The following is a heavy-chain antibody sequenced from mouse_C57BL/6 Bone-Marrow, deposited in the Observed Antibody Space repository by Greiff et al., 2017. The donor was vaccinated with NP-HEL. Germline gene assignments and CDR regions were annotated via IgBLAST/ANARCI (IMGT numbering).Heavy chain of an antibody. CDR1: GYSITSGYY. CDR3: ARSITTVVATKDY. CDR2: ISYDGSN. D-gene: IGHD1-1*01. V-gene: IGHV3-6*01. J-gene: IGHJ4*01. Sequence: EVQLQESGPGLVKPSQSLSLTCSVTGYSITSGYYWNWIRQFPGNKLEWMGYISYDGSNNYNPSLKNRISITRDTSKNQFFLKLNSVTTEDTATYYCARSITTVVATKDYWGQGTSVTVSS.